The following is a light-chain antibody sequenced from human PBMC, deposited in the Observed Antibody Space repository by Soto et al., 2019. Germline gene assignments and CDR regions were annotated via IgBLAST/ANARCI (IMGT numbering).Light chain of an antibody. CDR3: QQYDSLFRA. J-gene: IGKJ2*01. CDR2: DAS. V-gene: IGKV1-33*01. Sequence: DLQMTQSPSSLSASVGDRVTITCQASHDISNSLNWYQQKPGKAPKLLIYDASNLEAGVPSRFSGSGSGRDYTFTISSLQPEDIATYYCQQYDSLFRAFGQGTKLEIK. CDR1: HDISNS.